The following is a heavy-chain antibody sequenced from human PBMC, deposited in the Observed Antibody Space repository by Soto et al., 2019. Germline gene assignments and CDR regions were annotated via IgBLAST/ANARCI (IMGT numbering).Heavy chain of an antibody. J-gene: IGHJ4*02. CDR2: ISDNSSVI. Sequence: EVQLVESGGGLVQPGGSLRLSCAASGFTFSTYSINWVRQAPGKGLEWISYISDNSSVIYYADAVKGRFTISRDNAKNTLYLHMNSLRDEDTAVYYCARDRDAYCSKGICAGPYFDSWGQRTLVTVSP. D-gene: IGHD2-8*01. CDR1: GFTFSTYS. CDR3: ARDRDAYCSKGICAGPYFDS. V-gene: IGHV3-48*02.